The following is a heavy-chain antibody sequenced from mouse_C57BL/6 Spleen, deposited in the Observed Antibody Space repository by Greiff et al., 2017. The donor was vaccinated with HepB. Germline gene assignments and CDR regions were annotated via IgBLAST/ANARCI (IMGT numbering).Heavy chain of an antibody. J-gene: IGHJ1*03. D-gene: IGHD1-1*01. CDR2: IWSGGST. CDR3: AKGDGSSYEYFDV. CDR1: GFSLTSYG. Sequence: QVQLKESGPGLVQPSQSLSITCTVSGFSLTSYGVHWVRQPPGKGLEWLGVIWSGGSTDYNAAFISRLSISKDNSKSQVFFKMNSLQADDTAIYYCAKGDGSSYEYFDVWGTGTTVTVSS. V-gene: IGHV2-4*01.